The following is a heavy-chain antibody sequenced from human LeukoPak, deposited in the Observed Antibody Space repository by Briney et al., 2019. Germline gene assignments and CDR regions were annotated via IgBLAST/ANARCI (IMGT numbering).Heavy chain of an antibody. CDR2: TYYRSK. V-gene: IGHV6-1*01. J-gene: IGHJ4*02. D-gene: IGHD6-19*01. Sequence: SQTLSVTCAISGDSVSSINGAWNWIRQSPSRGLEWLGRTYYRSKCAVSMKGRITINPDTSKNQFSLQLNSVTPEDTAVYYCARDVGNSGWYTFDYWGQGTLVTVSS. CDR1: GDSVSSINGA. CDR3: ARDVGNSGWYTFDY.